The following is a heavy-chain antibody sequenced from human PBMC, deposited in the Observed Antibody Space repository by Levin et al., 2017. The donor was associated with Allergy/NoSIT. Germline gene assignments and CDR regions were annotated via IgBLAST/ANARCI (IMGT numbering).Heavy chain of an antibody. CDR3: ARSYCSSTTCPFDY. D-gene: IGHD2-2*01. V-gene: IGHV4-39*01. J-gene: IGHJ4*02. CDR2: ISYSGST. CDR1: VGSINSGTYY. Sequence: SETLSLTCTVSVGSINSGTYYWGWVRQPPGKNLESIGTISYSGSTYYNPSLKSRVTISADTSSNQFSLRLSSVTAADTAVYFCARSYCSSTTCPFDYWGQGTLVTVSS.